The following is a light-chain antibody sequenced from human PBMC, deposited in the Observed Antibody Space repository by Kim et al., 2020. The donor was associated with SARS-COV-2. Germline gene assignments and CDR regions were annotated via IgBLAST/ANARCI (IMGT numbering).Light chain of an antibody. Sequence: DIVMTQSPDSLAVSLGERATINCKSSQSVLHSSNNKDYLAWYQQKPGQPPKLVIYWASTRESGVPDRFSGSGSGTDFTLTITSLQAEDVAVYYCQQCYSTPYTFGQGTKLEI. V-gene: IGKV4-1*01. CDR2: WAS. CDR3: QQCYSTPYT. J-gene: IGKJ2*01. CDR1: QSVLHSSNNKDY.